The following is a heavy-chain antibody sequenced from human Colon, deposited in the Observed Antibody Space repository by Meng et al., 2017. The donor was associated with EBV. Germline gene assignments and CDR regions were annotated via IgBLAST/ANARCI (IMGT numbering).Heavy chain of an antibody. CDR1: GGSISSSHYY. V-gene: IGHV4-39*01. J-gene: IGHJ4*02. D-gene: IGHD3-10*01. CDR3: ARRRGGSGRDC. CDR2: IYHSGST. Sequence: QLQLTEPGPGLVKPSETLSLTCTVSGGSISSSHYYWGWVRQPPGKGLQWIGTIYHSGSTSYNPSLQSRVTMFVDTSKNQFSLMLTSVTATDTAVYYCARRRGGSGRDCWGQGTLVTVSS.